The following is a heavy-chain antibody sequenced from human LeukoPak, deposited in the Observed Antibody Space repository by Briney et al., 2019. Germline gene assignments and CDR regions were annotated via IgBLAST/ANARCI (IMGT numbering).Heavy chain of an antibody. CDR3: ARVGALSSSWLLY. V-gene: IGHV3-21*01. D-gene: IGHD6-13*01. CDR1: GFTFSSYS. Sequence: PGGSLRLSCAASGFTFSSYSMNWVRQAPGKGLGWVSSISSSSSYIYYADSVNGRFTISRDNAKNSLYLQMNSLRAEDTAVYFCARVGALSSSWLLYWGQGTLVTVSS. CDR2: ISSSSSYI. J-gene: IGHJ4*02.